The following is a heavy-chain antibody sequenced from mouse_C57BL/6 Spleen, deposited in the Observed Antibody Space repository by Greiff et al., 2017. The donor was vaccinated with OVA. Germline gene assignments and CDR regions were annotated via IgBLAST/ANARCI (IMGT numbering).Heavy chain of an antibody. J-gene: IGHJ4*01. Sequence: EVQLVESGGGLVQPGGSMKLSCVASGFTFSNYWMNWVRQSPEKGLEWVAQIRLKSDNYATHYAESVKGRFTISRDDSKSSVYLQMNNLRAEDTGIYYCTGHYAMDCWGQGTSVTVSS. V-gene: IGHV6-3*01. CDR1: GFTFSNYW. CDR2: IRLKSDNYAT. CDR3: TGHYAMDC.